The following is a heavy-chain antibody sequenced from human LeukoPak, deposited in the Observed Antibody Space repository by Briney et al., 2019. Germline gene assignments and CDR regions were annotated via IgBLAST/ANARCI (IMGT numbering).Heavy chain of an antibody. Sequence: ASVKVSCKASGYTFTSYGISWVRQAPGQRLEWMGWINAGNGNTKYSQEFQGRVTITRDTSASTAYMELSSLRSEDMAVYYCARGHYDFWRGPDYWGQGTLVTVSS. CDR3: ARGHYDFWRGPDY. CDR2: INAGNGNT. J-gene: IGHJ4*02. D-gene: IGHD3-3*01. CDR1: GYTFTSYG. V-gene: IGHV1-3*03.